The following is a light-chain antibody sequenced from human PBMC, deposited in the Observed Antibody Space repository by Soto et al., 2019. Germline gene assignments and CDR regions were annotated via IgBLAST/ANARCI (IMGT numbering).Light chain of an antibody. CDR2: SAS. Sequence: EIVLTESPSTLSPYIGERATLSCGASHSVSSSYLCWYRQKPGQATRLHILSASKRASGIADRFRGSGSGTDFTLTISRLEPEDFAVYYYQQYRSPPSSTFGQGTRLEIK. CDR3: QQYRSPPSST. J-gene: IGKJ5*01. V-gene: IGKV3D-20*01. CDR1: HSVSSSY.